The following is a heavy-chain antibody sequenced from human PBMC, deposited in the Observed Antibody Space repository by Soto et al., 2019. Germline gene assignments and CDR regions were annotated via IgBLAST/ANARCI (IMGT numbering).Heavy chain of an antibody. Sequence: PSETLSLTCAVYGGSFSGYYWSWIRQPPGKGLEWIGEINHSGSTNYNPSLKSRVTISVDTSKNQFSLKLSSVTAADTAVYYCARGRGSYCSGGSCYPGYYMDVWGKGTTVTVSS. CDR3: ARGRGSYCSGGSCYPGYYMDV. CDR1: GGSFSGYY. D-gene: IGHD2-15*01. J-gene: IGHJ6*03. V-gene: IGHV4-34*01. CDR2: INHSGST.